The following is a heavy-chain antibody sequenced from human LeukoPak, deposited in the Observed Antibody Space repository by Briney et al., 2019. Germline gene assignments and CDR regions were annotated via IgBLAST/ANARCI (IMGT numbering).Heavy chain of an antibody. Sequence: PGGSLRLSCAASGFTVSSKYMSWVRQAPGKGLEWVSVIYSGGSTYYPDSVKGRFTISRDNSKNTLYLQMNSLRVEDTAVYYCARVVAAAGSHLDYWGQGTLVTVSS. CDR3: ARVVAAAGSHLDY. V-gene: IGHV3-66*01. D-gene: IGHD6-13*01. CDR1: GFTVSSKY. CDR2: IYSGGST. J-gene: IGHJ4*02.